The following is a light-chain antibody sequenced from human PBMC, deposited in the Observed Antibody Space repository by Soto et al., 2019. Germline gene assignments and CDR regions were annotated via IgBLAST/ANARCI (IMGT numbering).Light chain of an antibody. Sequence: EIVMTQSPATLSASPGERGTLSCRASQSVSGNLAWFQQKPGQAPRLLIYGASTRATGIPARFSGSGSGTDFTLTISSLQSEDFATYYCQQYNEWLQWTFGQGTKVEIK. V-gene: IGKV3-15*01. CDR3: QQYNEWLQWT. J-gene: IGKJ1*01. CDR2: GAS. CDR1: QSVSGN.